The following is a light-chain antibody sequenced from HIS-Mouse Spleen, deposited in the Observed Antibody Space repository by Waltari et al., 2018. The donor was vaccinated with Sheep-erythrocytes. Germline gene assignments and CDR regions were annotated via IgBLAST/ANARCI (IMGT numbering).Light chain of an antibody. J-gene: IGKJ3*01. CDR1: QSVSSSY. CDR3: QQYGSSPFT. CDR2: GAS. Sequence: EIVLTQSPGTLSLSPGERATLSCRASQSVSSSYVAWYQQKPGQAPRLLTYGASSRAPGIPDRFSGSVSGTDFTLTISRLEPEDFAVYYCQQYGSSPFTFGPGTKVDIK. V-gene: IGKV3-20*01.